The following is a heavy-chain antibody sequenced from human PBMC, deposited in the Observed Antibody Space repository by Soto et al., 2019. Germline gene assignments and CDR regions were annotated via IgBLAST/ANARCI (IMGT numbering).Heavy chain of an antibody. V-gene: IGHV4-30-4*01. Sequence: PSETLSLTCTVSGGSISSGDYYWSWIRQPPGKGLEWIGYIYYSGSTYYNPSLKSRVTISVDTSKNQFSLKLSSVTAADTAVYYCASQRYGSGRTANWFDPWGQGTLVTVSS. CDR1: GGSISSGDYY. CDR3: ASQRYGSGRTANWFDP. CDR2: IYYSGST. J-gene: IGHJ5*02. D-gene: IGHD3-10*01.